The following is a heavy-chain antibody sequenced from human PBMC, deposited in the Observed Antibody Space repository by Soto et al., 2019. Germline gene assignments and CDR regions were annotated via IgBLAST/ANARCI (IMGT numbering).Heavy chain of an antibody. CDR1: GYTFTSYG. Sequence: QVQLVQSGAEVKKPGASVKVSCKASGYTFTSYGISWVRQAPGQGLEWMGWISAYNGNTNYAQRLQGRVNMTTDTSTSTGYMELRSLRSDDTAVYYCARVYRITLVRGELSHYWGQGTLVTVYS. CDR3: ARVYRITLVRGELSHY. CDR2: ISAYNGNT. J-gene: IGHJ4*02. D-gene: IGHD3-10*01. V-gene: IGHV1-18*01.